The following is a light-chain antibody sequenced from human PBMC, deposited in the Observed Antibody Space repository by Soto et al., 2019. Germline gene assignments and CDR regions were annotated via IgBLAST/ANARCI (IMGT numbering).Light chain of an antibody. V-gene: IGKV1-5*01. CDR1: QSFTSW. J-gene: IGKJ5*01. CDR2: DAS. Sequence: DIQMTQVPSTLAASVGGRVTITCRASQSFTSWLAWYQQKPGRAPKLLIYDASSLENGVPSRFSGSGSGTEFTLTISSLQTDDFATYYCQQYNRYSITFGQGTRLEIK. CDR3: QQYNRYSIT.